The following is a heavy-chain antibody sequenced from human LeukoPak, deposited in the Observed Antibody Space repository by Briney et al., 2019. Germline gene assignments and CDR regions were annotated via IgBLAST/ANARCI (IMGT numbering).Heavy chain of an antibody. D-gene: IGHD3-22*01. CDR1: GFNYRNFW. J-gene: IGHJ4*02. CDR2: IRQDGGDK. CDR3: ARYFDNTGYTWRRFDY. V-gene: IGHV3-7*01. Sequence: GGSLRLSCAASGFNYRNFWMTWVRQAPGKGPEWLATIRQDGGDKRSVDSVKGRFTIARDNAKNSLYLQMNSLRAEDTAVYYCARYFDNTGYTWRRFDYWGQGALVTVSS.